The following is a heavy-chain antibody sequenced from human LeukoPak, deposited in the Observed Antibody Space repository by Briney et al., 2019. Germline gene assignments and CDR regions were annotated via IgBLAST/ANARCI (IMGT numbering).Heavy chain of an antibody. V-gene: IGHV4-34*01. CDR2: INHSGST. Sequence: PSETLSLTCGVSGGSFSGYYWSWIRQPPGKGLEWIGEINHSGSTKYNPSLKSRVTISIDTSENQFSLKLNSVTAADTAVYYCAKHRGAAGWRSFDIWGQGTMVTVSS. CDR3: AKHRGAAGWRSFDI. D-gene: IGHD6-13*01. J-gene: IGHJ3*02. CDR1: GGSFSGYY.